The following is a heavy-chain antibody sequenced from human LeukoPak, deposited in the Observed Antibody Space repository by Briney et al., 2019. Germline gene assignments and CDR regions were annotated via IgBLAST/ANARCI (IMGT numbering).Heavy chain of an antibody. Sequence: PGGSLRLSCAASGFTFSSYWMSWVRQAPGKGLEWVANINQDGSEKYYVDSVKGRFTISRDNAKNSLYLQMNSLRAEDTAVYYCARGEGVRGVMYYYYYYMDVWGKGTTVTVSS. CDR1: GFTFSSYW. D-gene: IGHD3-10*01. J-gene: IGHJ6*03. CDR2: INQDGSEK. V-gene: IGHV3-7*01. CDR3: ARGEGVRGVMYYYYYYMDV.